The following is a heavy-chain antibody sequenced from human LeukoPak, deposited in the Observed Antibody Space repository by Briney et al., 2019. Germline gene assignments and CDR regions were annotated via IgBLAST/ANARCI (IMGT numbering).Heavy chain of an antibody. Sequence: SETLCLTCTVSGGSISSSSYYWGWIRQPPGKGLEWIGSIYYSGSTYYNPSLKSRVTISVDTSKNQFSLKLSSVTAADTAVYYCARDASLYHIAVAGRRGYFDYWGQGTLVTVSS. D-gene: IGHD6-13*01. J-gene: IGHJ4*02. V-gene: IGHV4-39*02. CDR1: GGSISSSSYY. CDR2: IYYSGST. CDR3: ARDASLYHIAVAGRRGYFDY.